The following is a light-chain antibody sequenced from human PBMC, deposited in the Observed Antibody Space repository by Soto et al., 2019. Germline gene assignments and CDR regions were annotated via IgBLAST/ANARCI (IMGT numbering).Light chain of an antibody. J-gene: IGKJ1*01. CDR2: KAS. Sequence: DIQMTQSPSFLSASVGDRFTITCRASQTIDSWLAWYQQRPGKPPKLLIYKASTLASGVPSRFSGSGSGTEFTLTINSLQPDDFATYYCQQYHIYSGTFGQGTKVDIK. CDR1: QTIDSW. CDR3: QQYHIYSGT. V-gene: IGKV1-5*03.